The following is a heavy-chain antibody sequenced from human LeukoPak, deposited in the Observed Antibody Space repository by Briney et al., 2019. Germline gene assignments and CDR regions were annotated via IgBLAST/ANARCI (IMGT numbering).Heavy chain of an antibody. CDR1: DFSFITYA. CDR2: IDYSGGST. J-gene: IGHJ4*02. D-gene: IGHD3-10*01. CDR3: ARHLNPYYYGSGRPGPPDY. V-gene: IGHV3-23*01. Sequence: GGSLRLSCAASDFSFITYAMSWVRQAPGKGLEWVSSIDYSGGSTYYADSVKGLFTISRDNSKNTLYLQMNSLRAEDTAVYYCARHLNPYYYGSGRPGPPDYWGQGTLVTVSS.